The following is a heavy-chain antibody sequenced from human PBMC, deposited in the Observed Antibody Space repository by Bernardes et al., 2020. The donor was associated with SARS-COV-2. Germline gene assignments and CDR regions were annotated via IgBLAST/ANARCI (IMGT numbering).Heavy chain of an antibody. CDR1: GYTFSDHY. Sequence: ASLKVSCKASGYTFSDHYMHLVRQAPGQGLEWTGWINPNIVSTDYGEKFKGRVTMTRDTSVSTVYMELSGLISDDTAVYYCARDGQGMAPGSPLYYYGLDVWGQGTTVTVSS. J-gene: IGHJ6*02. V-gene: IGHV1-2*02. CDR2: INPNIVST. CDR3: ARDGQGMAPGSPLYYYGLDV. D-gene: IGHD6-13*01.